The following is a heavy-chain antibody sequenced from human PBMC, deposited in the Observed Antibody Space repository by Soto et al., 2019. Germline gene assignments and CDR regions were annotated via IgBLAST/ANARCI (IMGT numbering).Heavy chain of an antibody. J-gene: IGHJ3*02. CDR1: GFTFSNAW. D-gene: IGHD3-16*01. CDR2: IKSKTDGGTT. CDR3: TTGSPPTMYDYIWGSFGPADAFDI. V-gene: IGHV3-15*01. Sequence: EVQLVESGGGLVKPGGSLRLSCAASGFTFSNAWMSWVRQAPGKGLEWVGRIKSKTDGGTTDYAAPVKGRFTISRDDSKNTLYLQMNSLKTEDTAVYYCTTGSPPTMYDYIWGSFGPADAFDIWGQGTMVTVSS.